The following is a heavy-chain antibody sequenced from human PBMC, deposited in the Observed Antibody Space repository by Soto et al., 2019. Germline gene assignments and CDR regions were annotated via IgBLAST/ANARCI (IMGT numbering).Heavy chain of an antibody. CDR3: ARWGITMVRGEGNYYYYGMDV. D-gene: IGHD3-10*01. V-gene: IGHV4-34*01. CDR2: INHSGST. J-gene: IGHJ6*02. CDR1: GGSFSGYY. Sequence: PSETLSLTCAVYGGSFSGYYWSWIRQPPGKGLEWIGEINHSGSTNYNPSLKSRVTISVDTSKNQFSLKLSSVTAADTAVYYCARWGITMVRGEGNYYYYGMDVWGQGTTVTVSS.